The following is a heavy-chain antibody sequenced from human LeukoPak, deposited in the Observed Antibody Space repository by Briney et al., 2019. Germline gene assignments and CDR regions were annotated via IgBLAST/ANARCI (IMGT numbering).Heavy chain of an antibody. CDR1: GYTFTGYY. CDR2: INPNSGNT. J-gene: IGHJ6*03. D-gene: IGHD2-2*01. V-gene: IGHV1-8*03. Sequence: ASVKVSCKASGYTFTGYYMHWVRQAPGQGLEWMGRINPNSGNTGYAQKFQGRVTITRNTSISTAYMELSSLRSEDTAVYYCARGESSSTAYYMDVWGKGTTVTVSS. CDR3: ARGESSSTAYYMDV.